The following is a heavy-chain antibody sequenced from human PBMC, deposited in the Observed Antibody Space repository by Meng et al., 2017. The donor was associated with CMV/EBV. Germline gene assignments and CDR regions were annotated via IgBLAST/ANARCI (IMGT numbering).Heavy chain of an antibody. V-gene: IGHV2-5*01. D-gene: IGHD5-12*01. CDR2: IYWNDDK. J-gene: IGHJ5*02. CDR3: AHSEVATIGGGNWFDP. CDR1: GFSLSTSGVG. Sequence: SGPTLVQPPHTLTLTCTFSGFSLSTSGVGVGWIRQPPGKALEWLALIYWNDDKRYSPSLKSRLTITKDTSKNQVVLTMTNMDPVDTATYYCAHSEVATIGGGNWFDPWGQGTLVTVSS.